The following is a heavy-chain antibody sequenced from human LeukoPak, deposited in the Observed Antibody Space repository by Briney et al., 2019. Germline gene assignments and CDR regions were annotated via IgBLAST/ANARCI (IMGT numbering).Heavy chain of an antibody. J-gene: IGHJ4*02. D-gene: IGHD5-12*01. V-gene: IGHV4-59*01. CDR2: FYYSGTT. CDR3: ARVRDIEATNFDY. Sequence: PSETPSLTCSVSGGSISSYYWSWIRQPPGKGLQWIGHFYYSGTTNYNPSLGSRVTISVDTSKNQFSLELTSVSAADTAVYYCARVRDIEATNFDYWGQGSLVTVSS. CDR1: GGSISSYY.